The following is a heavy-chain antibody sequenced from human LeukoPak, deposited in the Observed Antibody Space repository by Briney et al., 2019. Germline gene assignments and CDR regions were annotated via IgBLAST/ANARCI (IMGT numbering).Heavy chain of an antibody. V-gene: IGHV3-9*01. CDR1: GFTFDDYA. D-gene: IGHD2-15*01. J-gene: IGHJ4*02. CDR2: ISWNSGSI. CDR3: AKAPVTSCRGAFCYPLDS. Sequence: PGGSLRLSCAASGFTFDDYAMHWVRQAPGKGLEWVSGISWNSGSIGYADSVKGRFTISRDNAKNSLYLQMNNLRTEDAAIYYCAKAPVTSCRGAFCYPLDSWGQGTLVTVSS.